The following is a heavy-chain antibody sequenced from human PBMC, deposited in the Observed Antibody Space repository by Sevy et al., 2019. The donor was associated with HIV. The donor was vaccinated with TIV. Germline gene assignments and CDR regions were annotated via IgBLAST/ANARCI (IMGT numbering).Heavy chain of an antibody. Sequence: ASVKVSCKISGYKVDMYGIAWVRQAPGQGLEWMGWISTYNGNTNYAQNFQGRVTMTMDTSTSVVYMELGGLRPDDTAVYYCARATGMAVAGTGRYFDFWGQGTLVTVSS. CDR1: GYKVDMYG. V-gene: IGHV1-18*04. CDR3: ARATGMAVAGTGRYFDF. J-gene: IGHJ4*01. D-gene: IGHD6-19*01. CDR2: ISTYNGNT.